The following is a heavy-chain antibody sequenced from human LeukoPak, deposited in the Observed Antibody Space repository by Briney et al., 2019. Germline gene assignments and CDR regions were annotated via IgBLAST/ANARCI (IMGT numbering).Heavy chain of an antibody. V-gene: IGHV1-18*01. Sequence: SVKVSCKASGYTFTSYGISWVRQPPGQGIEWMGWISGYNGYTHYAHNLQGRVTMTTDTSTSTAYMELRSLRSDDTAVYYCARDEARYSSGYYPNWFDPWGQGTLVTVSS. D-gene: IGHD3-22*01. CDR1: GYTFTSYG. J-gene: IGHJ5*02. CDR3: ARDEARYSSGYYPNWFDP. CDR2: ISGYNGYT.